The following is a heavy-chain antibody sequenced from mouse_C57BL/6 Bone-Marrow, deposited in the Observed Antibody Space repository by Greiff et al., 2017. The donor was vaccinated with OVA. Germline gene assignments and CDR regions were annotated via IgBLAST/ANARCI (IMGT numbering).Heavy chain of an antibody. D-gene: IGHD6-2*01. Sequence: VKLMESGPGLVQPSQSLSITCTVSGFSLTSYGVHWVRQPPGKGLEWLGVIWSGGSTDYNAAFIARRSISKDNSKSHFFFKMNSLQADDTAIYYCAKNSLGWYFDVWGTGTTVTVSS. CDR3: AKNSLGWYFDV. CDR1: GFSLTSYG. J-gene: IGHJ1*03. V-gene: IGHV2-4*01. CDR2: IWSGGST.